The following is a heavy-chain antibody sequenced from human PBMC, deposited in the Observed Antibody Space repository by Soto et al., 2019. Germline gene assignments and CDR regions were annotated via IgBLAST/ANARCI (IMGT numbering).Heavy chain of an antibody. CDR2: ISYDGSNK. Sequence: QVQLVESGGGVVQSGRSLRLSCAASGFTFSSYAMHWVRQAPGKGLEWVAVISYDGSNKYYADSVKGRFTISRDNSKNTLYLQMNSLRAEDTAVYYCARSGSNGDLDYWGQGTLVTVSS. J-gene: IGHJ4*02. V-gene: IGHV3-30-3*01. D-gene: IGHD4-17*01. CDR3: ARSGSNGDLDY. CDR1: GFTFSSYA.